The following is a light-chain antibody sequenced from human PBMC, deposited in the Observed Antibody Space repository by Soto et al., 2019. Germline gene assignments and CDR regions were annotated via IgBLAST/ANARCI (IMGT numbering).Light chain of an antibody. CDR3: QQYNKWAT. J-gene: IGKJ5*01. V-gene: IGKV3-15*01. CDR2: GAS. CDR1: QSVSAN. Sequence: EVVMTQSPATLSVSPGERATLSCRASQSVSANLAWYQQKPGQAPRLLIYGASSRATGIPARFSGSGSGTDFTXTISSLQSEDFAVXXCQQYNKWATFGPGTRLEIE.